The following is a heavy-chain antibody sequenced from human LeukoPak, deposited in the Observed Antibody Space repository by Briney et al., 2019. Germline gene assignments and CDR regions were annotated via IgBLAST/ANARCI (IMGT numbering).Heavy chain of an antibody. Sequence: GESLKISCKGSGYRFTSYWIGWVRQMPGKGLEWMGIIRHGNSETRYSPSFQGQVTFSVDRSITTAYLQWSSLKASDTAIYYCERQADGDKPRDYWGQGTLVTVSS. CDR3: ERQADGDKPRDY. D-gene: IGHD5-24*01. J-gene: IGHJ4*02. V-gene: IGHV5-51*01. CDR1: GYRFTSYW. CDR2: IRHGNSET.